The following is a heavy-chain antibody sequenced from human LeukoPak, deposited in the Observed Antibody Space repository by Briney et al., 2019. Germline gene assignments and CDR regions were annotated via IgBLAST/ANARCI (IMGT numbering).Heavy chain of an antibody. D-gene: IGHD3-3*01. CDR1: GGPISIYY. CDR2: IYYSGST. J-gene: IGHJ3*02. Sequence: SETLSLTCTVSGGPISIYYWSWIRQPPGKGLEWIGYIYYSGSTKYKPSLKSRVTISVDTSKNQFSLKLSSVTAADTAVYYCARGRFFDAFDIWGPGRMFTVSS. CDR3: ARGRFFDAFDI. V-gene: IGHV4-59*01.